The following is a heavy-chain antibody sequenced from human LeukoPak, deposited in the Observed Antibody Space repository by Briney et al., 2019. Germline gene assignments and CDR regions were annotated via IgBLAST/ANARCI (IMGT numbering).Heavy chain of an antibody. Sequence: PGGSLRLSCAASGFTFSSYAMSWVRQAPGKGLEWVANIKQDGSEKYYVDSVKGRFTISRDNAKNSLYLQMNSLRAEDTAVYYCARGLGTTSYYWGQGTLVTVSS. V-gene: IGHV3-7*01. CDR3: ARGLGTTSYY. D-gene: IGHD4-11*01. CDR1: GFTFSSYA. J-gene: IGHJ4*02. CDR2: IKQDGSEK.